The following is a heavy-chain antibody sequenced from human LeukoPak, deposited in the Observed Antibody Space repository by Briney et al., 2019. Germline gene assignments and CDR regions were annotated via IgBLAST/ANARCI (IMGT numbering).Heavy chain of an antibody. J-gene: IGHJ5*02. D-gene: IGHD5-18*01. Sequence: ASVKVSCKASGYTFTSYGISWVRQAPGQGLEWMGWISAYNGNTNYAQKLQGRVTMTTDTSTSTAYMELRSLRSDDTAVYYCARNLTGYSYGLGIFWFDPWGQGTLVTVSS. CDR1: GYTFTSYG. V-gene: IGHV1-18*01. CDR2: ISAYNGNT. CDR3: ARNLTGYSYGLGIFWFDP.